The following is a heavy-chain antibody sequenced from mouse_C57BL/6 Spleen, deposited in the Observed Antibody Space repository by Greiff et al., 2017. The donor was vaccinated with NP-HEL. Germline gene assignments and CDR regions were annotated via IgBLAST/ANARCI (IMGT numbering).Heavy chain of an antibody. D-gene: IGHD1-1*01. CDR3: ARWDYYGSSPFDY. CDR2: IDPTSGGT. J-gene: IGHJ2*01. CDR1: GYTFTSYW. Sequence: QVQLQQPGAELVKPGASVKLSCKASGYTFTSYWMHWVKQRPGRGLEWIGRIDPTSGGTKYNEKFKSKATLTVDKPSSTAYMQLSSLTSEDSAVYYCARWDYYGSSPFDYWGQGTTLTVSS. V-gene: IGHV1-72*01.